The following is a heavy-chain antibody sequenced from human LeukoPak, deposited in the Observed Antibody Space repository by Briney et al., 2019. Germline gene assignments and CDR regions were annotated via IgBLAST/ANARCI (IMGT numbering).Heavy chain of an antibody. CDR2: IIETGNT. J-gene: IGHJ2*01. CDR3: ARGHYPARWYFGL. Sequence: SETLSLTCGVFGGSVSSYSWTWTWIRQTPGQGLEWIGEIIETGNTHYNPALESRVTIHMDTYKYQFSLKLTSVTAADTAVYYLARGHYPARWYFGLRGPGTMVTVSS. D-gene: IGHD3-10*01. CDR1: GGSVSSYS. V-gene: IGHV4-34*01.